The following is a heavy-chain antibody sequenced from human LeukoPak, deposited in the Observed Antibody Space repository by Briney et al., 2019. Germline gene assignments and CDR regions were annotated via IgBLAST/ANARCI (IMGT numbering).Heavy chain of an antibody. Sequence: ASVKVSCNGYTFTSNHMHWVRQAPGQGPEWMGVISPSGGSTTYAQKFQGRVTLTRDMSTSTDYLELSSLRSEDTAVYYCARGGSGSYFSFDYWGQGTLVTVSS. CDR1: GYTFTSNH. D-gene: IGHD3-10*01. CDR2: ISPSGGST. V-gene: IGHV1-46*01. CDR3: ARGGSGSYFSFDY. J-gene: IGHJ4*02.